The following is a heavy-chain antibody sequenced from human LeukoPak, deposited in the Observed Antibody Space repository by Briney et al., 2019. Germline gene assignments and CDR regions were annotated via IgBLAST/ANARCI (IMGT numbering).Heavy chain of an antibody. V-gene: IGHV3-48*03. D-gene: IGHD2-15*01. CDR3: AKGSGGSSYSGLDS. CDR1: GFTFSSYE. Sequence: PGGSLRLSCAASGFTFSSYEMNWVRQAPGKGLEWVSYISSSGSTTYYADSVKGRFTISRDNFKNTLDLRMNSLRAEDAAVYYCAKGSGGSSYSGLDSWGQGTLVTVSA. CDR2: ISSSGSTT. J-gene: IGHJ4*02.